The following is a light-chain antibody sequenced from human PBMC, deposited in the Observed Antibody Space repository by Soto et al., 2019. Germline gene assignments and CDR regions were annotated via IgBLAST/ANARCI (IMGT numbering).Light chain of an antibody. CDR3: QQFGSSRT. CDR2: DAF. J-gene: IGKJ1*01. V-gene: IGKV3-20*01. CDR1: QSVSSSY. Sequence: IVFSQSPGTLSLSSGERANLSCMASQSVSSSYFAWYQQKPGQAPRLLIYDAFTRATGIPDRFSGSGSGTDFTFTISRLEPEDFAVYYCQQFGSSRTFGQGTKVDI.